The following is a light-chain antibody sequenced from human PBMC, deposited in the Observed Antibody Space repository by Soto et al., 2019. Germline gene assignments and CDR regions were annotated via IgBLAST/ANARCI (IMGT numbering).Light chain of an antibody. CDR3: CSYAGTATWV. V-gene: IGLV2-23*02. Sequence: QSVLTQPASVSGSPGQSITISCTGTSSDVGSHNFVSWYQQRPGKAPKHMIFEVTKRPSGVSSRFSASKSGNTASLTISGVRAEDEADYYCCSYAGTATWVFGGGTKLTVL. CDR1: SSDVGSHNF. J-gene: IGLJ3*02. CDR2: EVT.